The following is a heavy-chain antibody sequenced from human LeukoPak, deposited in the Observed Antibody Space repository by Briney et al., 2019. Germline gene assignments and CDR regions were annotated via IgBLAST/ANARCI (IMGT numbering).Heavy chain of an antibody. J-gene: IGHJ2*01. D-gene: IGHD3-10*01. CDR2: ISGSGDRT. CDR1: GFTFSSYG. Sequence: GGSLRLSCAVSGFTFSSYGMSWVRRAPGKGLEWVSVISGSGDRTYYADSVKGRFTISRDNSKNTLYLQMNSLRAGDTALYYCAKDRRHTVSGGYFDLWGRGTLVIVSS. V-gene: IGHV3-23*01. CDR3: AKDRRHTVSGGYFDL.